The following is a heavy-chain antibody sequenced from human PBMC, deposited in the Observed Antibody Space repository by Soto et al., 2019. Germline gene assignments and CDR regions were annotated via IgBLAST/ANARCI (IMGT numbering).Heavy chain of an antibody. CDR2: INPSGGST. Sequence: QVQLVQSGAEVKKPGASVKVSCKASGYTFTSYYMHWVRQAHGQGLEWMGIINPSGGSTSYAQKFQGRVTMTRDTSASTVYMELSSLRSEDTAVYYCARAPRYCSSTSCYAAGYFDLWGRGTLVTVSS. J-gene: IGHJ2*01. CDR3: ARAPRYCSSTSCYAAGYFDL. V-gene: IGHV1-46*03. D-gene: IGHD2-2*01. CDR1: GYTFTSYY.